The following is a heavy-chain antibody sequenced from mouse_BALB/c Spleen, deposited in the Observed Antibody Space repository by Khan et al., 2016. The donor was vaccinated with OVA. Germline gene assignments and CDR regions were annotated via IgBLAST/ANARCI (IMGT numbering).Heavy chain of an antibody. D-gene: IGHD1-1*01. V-gene: IGHV5-6*01. CDR2: VSTGGGYT. CDR1: GFTFSTYG. CDR3: TRPAYYYDSEGVAY. Sequence: EVELVESGGDLVKPGGSLKLSCAASGFTFSTYGMSWVRQTPDKRLEWVATVSTGGGYTYYPDSVKGRFTISRDNAKNTLYLQMSGLKSEDTAMFYCTRPAYYYDSEGVAYWGQGTLVTVSA. J-gene: IGHJ3*01.